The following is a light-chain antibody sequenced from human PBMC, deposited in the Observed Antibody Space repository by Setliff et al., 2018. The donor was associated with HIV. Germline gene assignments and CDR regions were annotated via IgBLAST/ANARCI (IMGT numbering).Light chain of an antibody. CDR3: SSYTSYNSFLI. CDR1: SSDVGGYNY. V-gene: IGLV2-14*03. CDR2: DVT. Sequence: QSALTQPASVSGSPGQSITISCTGTSSDVGGYNYVSWYQQHPGKAPKLMISDVTNRPSGVSNRFSGSKSGNTASLTISGLQAEDEADYFCSSYTSYNSFLIFGGGTKVTVL. J-gene: IGLJ2*01.